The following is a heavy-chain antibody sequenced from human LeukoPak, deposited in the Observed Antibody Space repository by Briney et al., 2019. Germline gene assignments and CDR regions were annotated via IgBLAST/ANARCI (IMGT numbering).Heavy chain of an antibody. D-gene: IGHD5-12*01. V-gene: IGHV3-23*01. CDR3: AKVRSYSGYDPPYY. Sequence: HPGGSLRLSCAASGFTFSSYAMSWVRQAPGKGLEWVSAISGSGGSTYYADSVKGRFTISRDNSKNTLHLQMNSLRAEDTAVYYCAKVRSYSGYDPPYYWGQGTLVTVSS. J-gene: IGHJ4*02. CDR2: ISGSGGST. CDR1: GFTFSSYA.